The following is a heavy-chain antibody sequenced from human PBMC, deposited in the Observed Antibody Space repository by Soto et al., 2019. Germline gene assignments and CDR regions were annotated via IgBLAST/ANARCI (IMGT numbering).Heavy chain of an antibody. J-gene: IGHJ4*02. Sequence: SETLSLSCAVSGGSFRGYFWSWIRQSPAKGLEWIGEINDSGNTYYNPSFKSRLTISVDTSTSQISLRLTSVTAADSAVYYCQGGDFWGQGTRVTVS. CDR1: GGSFRGYF. CDR3: QGGDF. D-gene: IGHD3-16*01. CDR2: INDSGNT. V-gene: IGHV4-34*01.